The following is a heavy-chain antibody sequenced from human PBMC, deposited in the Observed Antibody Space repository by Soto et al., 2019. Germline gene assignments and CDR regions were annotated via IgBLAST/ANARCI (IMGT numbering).Heavy chain of an antibody. CDR1: GDSINSGDYY. Sequence: QVQLQESGPRLVKPLQTLSLTCTVSGDSINSGDYYWSWIRQPPGRGLEGVGYSFYSGITDYNPSLKGRMTISRATSRNQFSLRLNSVTAAEPVVYFCARWSGVGVAGMDVWGQGTTVSVSS. J-gene: IGHJ6*02. CDR2: SFYSGIT. CDR3: ARWSGVGVAGMDV. D-gene: IGHD3-10*01. V-gene: IGHV4-30-4*01.